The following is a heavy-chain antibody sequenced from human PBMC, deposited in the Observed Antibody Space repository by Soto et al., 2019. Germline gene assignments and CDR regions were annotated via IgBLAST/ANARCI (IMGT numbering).Heavy chain of an antibody. V-gene: IGHV3-30*18. Sequence: GGSLRLSCAASGFTYSIYGMHWVRQAPGKGLEWVAVISYDGSNKYYADSVKGRFTISRDNSKNTLYLQINSLRAEDTAVHYCAKDREQWLLHYFFDFWGQGTLVTVSS. CDR2: ISYDGSNK. CDR1: GFTYSIYG. J-gene: IGHJ4*02. CDR3: AKDREQWLLHYFFDF. D-gene: IGHD6-19*01.